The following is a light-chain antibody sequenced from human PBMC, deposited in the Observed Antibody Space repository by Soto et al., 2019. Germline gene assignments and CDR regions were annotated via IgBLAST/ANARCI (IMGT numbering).Light chain of an antibody. J-gene: IGLJ1*01. CDR2: DVT. V-gene: IGLV2-14*01. CDR1: SSDVGGYNS. Sequence: QSALTQPASVSGSPGQSITISCTGTSSDVGGYNSVSWYRQDPGKAPKLMIYDVTSRPSGVSNRFSGSKSGNTASLTISGLQAEDEADYYCSSFTSSITYVFGTGTKVT. CDR3: SSFTSSITYV.